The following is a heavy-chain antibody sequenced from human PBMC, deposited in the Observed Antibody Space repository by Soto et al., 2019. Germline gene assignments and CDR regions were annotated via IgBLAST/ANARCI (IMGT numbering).Heavy chain of an antibody. CDR3: SALTLWNDFDI. V-gene: IGHV3-74*01. CDR2: INSDGSST. CDR1: GFTFSSYW. D-gene: IGHD1-1*01. Sequence: EVQLVESGGGLVQPGGSLRLSCAASGFTFSSYWMHWVRQAPGKGLVWVSCINSDGSSTSYADSVKGRFTISRDNAKNTLYLQMNSLRAEDTAVYYCSALTLWNDFDIWGQGTMVTVSS. J-gene: IGHJ3*02.